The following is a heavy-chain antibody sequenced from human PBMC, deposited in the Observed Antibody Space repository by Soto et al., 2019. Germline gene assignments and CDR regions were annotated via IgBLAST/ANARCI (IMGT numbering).Heavy chain of an antibody. V-gene: IGHV3-21*06. Sequence: GGSLRLSCEASGFPFSRYSLNWVRQAPGKGLELVSSISSGGNDISYAESVEGRFFTSRDNVNNVLYLDINNLRPEDTAVYYCARMAYWGQGTLVTVSS. CDR2: ISSGGNDI. CDR3: ARMAY. J-gene: IGHJ4*02. CDR1: GFPFSRYS.